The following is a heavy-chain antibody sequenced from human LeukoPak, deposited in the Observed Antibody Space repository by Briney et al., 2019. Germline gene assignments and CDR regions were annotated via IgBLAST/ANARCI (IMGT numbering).Heavy chain of an antibody. CDR1: GFTFDDYA. CDR2: ISWNSGSI. V-gene: IGHV3-9*01. J-gene: IGHJ4*02. CDR3: AKAPRLLWFGEFCYFDY. D-gene: IGHD3-10*01. Sequence: PGGSLRLSCAASGFTFDDYAMHWVRQAPGKGLEWVSGISWNSGSIGYADSVKGRFTISRDNAKNTLYLQMNSLRAEDTAVYYCAKAPRLLWFGEFCYFDYWGQGTLVTVSS.